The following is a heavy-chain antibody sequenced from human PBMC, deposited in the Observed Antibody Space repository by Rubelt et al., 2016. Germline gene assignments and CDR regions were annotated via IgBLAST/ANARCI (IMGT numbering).Heavy chain of an antibody. D-gene: IGHD1-26*01. Sequence: EVHLVESGGGLVQPGGSLRLSCAASGFTVSTNYMSWVRQAPGKGLEWVSVTYSGGSTFYADSVKGRFTISRDNPKNTLYLRMNSLRAEDTAIYYCAKDLIVGAPYDASDIWGQGTMVTVSS. CDR1: GFTVSTNY. CDR3: AKDLIVGAPYDASDI. J-gene: IGHJ3*02. CDR2: TYSGGST. V-gene: IGHV3-66*01.